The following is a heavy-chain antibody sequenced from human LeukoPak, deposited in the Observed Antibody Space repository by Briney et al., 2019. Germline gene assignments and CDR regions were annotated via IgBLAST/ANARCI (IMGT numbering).Heavy chain of an antibody. V-gene: IGHV4-38-2*01. CDR1: GYSISSGYY. D-gene: IGHD2-2*02. Sequence: SETLSLTCAVSGYSISSGYYWGWIRQPPGKGLEWIGSIYHSGSTYYSPTLKSRDTISVDTSKNRFSLKLSSVTAADTAVYYCARHVSCSGTSCYIIDYWGQGTLVTVSS. CDR2: IYHSGST. CDR3: ARHVSCSGTSCYIIDY. J-gene: IGHJ4*02.